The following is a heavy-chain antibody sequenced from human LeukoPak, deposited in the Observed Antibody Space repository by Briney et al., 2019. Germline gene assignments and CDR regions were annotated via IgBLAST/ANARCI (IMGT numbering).Heavy chain of an antibody. Sequence: GGSLRLSCAASGFTFSSYVMSWVRQAPGKGLEWVSAISGSGDSTYYGDSVKGRFTISRDNSKNTLYLQMNSLRAEDTAVYYCAKEWKQWLVIYFDYWGQGTLVTVSS. CDR3: AKEWKQWLVIYFDY. D-gene: IGHD6-19*01. V-gene: IGHV3-23*01. CDR1: GFTFSSYV. J-gene: IGHJ4*02. CDR2: ISGSGDST.